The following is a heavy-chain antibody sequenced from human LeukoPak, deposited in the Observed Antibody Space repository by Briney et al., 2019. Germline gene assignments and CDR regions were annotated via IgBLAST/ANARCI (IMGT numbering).Heavy chain of an antibody. V-gene: IGHV1-69*02. CDR3: ATHSGGLLWFGELYLHSGYFDY. CDR2: IIPILGIA. Sequence: GASVKVSCKASGGTFSSYSISWVRQAPGQGLEWMGRIIPILGIANSAQKFQGRVTITADESTSTAYMELSSLRSEDTAVYYCATHSGGLLWFGELYLHSGYFDYWGQGTLVTVSS. CDR1: GGTFSSYS. J-gene: IGHJ4*02. D-gene: IGHD3-10*01.